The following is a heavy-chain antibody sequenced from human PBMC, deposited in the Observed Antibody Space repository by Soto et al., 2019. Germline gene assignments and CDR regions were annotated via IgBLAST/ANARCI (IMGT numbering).Heavy chain of an antibody. D-gene: IGHD3-10*01. V-gene: IGHV6-1*01. CDR2: TYYRSKWHY. Sequence: SQTLSLTCAISGDSVSNNSVAWNWVRQSPSRGLEWLGRTYYRSKWHYDYAPSVRSRITINPDTSKNHYSLQLNSVSPEDAAVYYCARTLRGRGVKYFDDWGQGTLVTVSS. CDR1: GDSVSNNSVA. J-gene: IGHJ4*02. CDR3: ARTLRGRGVKYFDD.